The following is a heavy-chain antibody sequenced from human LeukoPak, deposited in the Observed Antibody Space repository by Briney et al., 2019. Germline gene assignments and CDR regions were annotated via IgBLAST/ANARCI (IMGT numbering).Heavy chain of an antibody. CDR3: ARAVPELGWFDP. D-gene: IGHD1-14*01. CDR1: GFTFSSYE. J-gene: IGHJ5*02. Sequence: GGSLRLSCAASGFTFSSYEMNWVRQAPGKGLEWVSYISSSGSTIYYADSVKGRFTISRDNAKNSLYLQMNSLRAEDTAVYYCARAVPELGWFDPWGQGTLVTVSS. V-gene: IGHV3-48*03. CDR2: ISSSGSTI.